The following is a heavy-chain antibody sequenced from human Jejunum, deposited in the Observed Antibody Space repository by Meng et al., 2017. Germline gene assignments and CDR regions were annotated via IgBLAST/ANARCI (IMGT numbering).Heavy chain of an antibody. CDR3: VRGNNYVWGMIP. CDR1: GGALSGYV. D-gene: IGHD3-16*01. Sequence: VALHEGGAVRLSPSDALPPPGAVYGGALSGYVWGWIRQPHGKGREWIGEVSHSGWTKYNPSLKSRVTISLETSKNQFSLKMSSVTAADTAVYYCVRGNNYVWGMIPWGQGTLVTVSS. V-gene: IGHV4-34*01. J-gene: IGHJ5*02. CDR2: VSHSGWT.